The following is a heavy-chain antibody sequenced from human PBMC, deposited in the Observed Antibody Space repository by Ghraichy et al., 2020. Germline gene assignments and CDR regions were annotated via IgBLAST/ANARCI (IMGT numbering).Heavy chain of an antibody. CDR1: GFTFDDYA. CDR2: ISWNSGAL. V-gene: IGHV3-9*01. Sequence: GGSLRLSCAASGFTFDDYAMNWVRQAPGKGLEWVSGISWNSGALGYADSVKGRFTISRDNAKNSLYLQMNSLRDEDTALYYCAKGVYITSLYGLQHWGQGTLVTVSS. J-gene: IGHJ1*01. D-gene: IGHD6-13*01. CDR3: AKGVYITSLYGLQH.